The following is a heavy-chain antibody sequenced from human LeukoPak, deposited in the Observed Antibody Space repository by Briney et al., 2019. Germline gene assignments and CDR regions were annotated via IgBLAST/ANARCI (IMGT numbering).Heavy chain of an antibody. V-gene: IGHV3-7*01. CDR3: ARDGRRGVTTVDY. J-gene: IGHJ4*02. CDR1: GFDFSTQW. CDR2: IKEDGSDK. Sequence: QPGGSLRLSCAASGFDFSTQWMAWVRQAPGKGLEWVANIKEDGSDKNYVDSVKGRFTISRDNAKNSLYLQMNSLRAEDTAVYYCARDGRRGVTTVDYWGQGTLVTVSS. D-gene: IGHD4-17*01.